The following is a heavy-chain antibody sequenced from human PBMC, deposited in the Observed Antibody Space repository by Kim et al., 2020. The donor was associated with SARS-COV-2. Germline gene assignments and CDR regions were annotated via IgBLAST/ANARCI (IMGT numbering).Heavy chain of an antibody. J-gene: IGHJ3*02. Sequence: SDPSLKSRVTISADTSKSQVSLNVNSVPVADTAVYYCARETSRGDDAFDIWGHGTMVTVSS. D-gene: IGHD3-10*01. V-gene: IGHV4-34*01. CDR3: ARETSRGDDAFDI.